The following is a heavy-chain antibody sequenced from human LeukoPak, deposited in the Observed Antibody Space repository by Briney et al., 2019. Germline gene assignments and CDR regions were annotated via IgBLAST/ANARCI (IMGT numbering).Heavy chain of an antibody. CDR2: IYYSGST. D-gene: IGHD6-13*01. J-gene: IGHJ4*02. CDR3: ARDGWSIAAALD. Sequence: SWVRQPPGKGLEWIGYIYYSGSTHYNPSLKSRVTISVDTSKNQFSLKLSSVSAADTAVYYCARDGWSIAAALDWGQGTLVTVSS. V-gene: IGHV4-30-4*08.